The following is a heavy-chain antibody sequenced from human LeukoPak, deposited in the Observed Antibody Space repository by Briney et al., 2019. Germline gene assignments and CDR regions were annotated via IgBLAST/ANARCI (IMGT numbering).Heavy chain of an antibody. J-gene: IGHJ4*02. CDR3: ARHRGGRYSESYLDY. CDR1: GGSIRNYF. CDR2: IYTEGSA. D-gene: IGHD5-12*01. V-gene: IGHV4-4*09. Sequence: SETLSLTCTVSGGSIRNYFCSWIRQPPGESLEWIGYIYTEGSATYNPSLESRVSMSVDTSKNQFSLKLSSVTAADTAMYYCARHRGGRYSESYLDYWARQPWSPSP.